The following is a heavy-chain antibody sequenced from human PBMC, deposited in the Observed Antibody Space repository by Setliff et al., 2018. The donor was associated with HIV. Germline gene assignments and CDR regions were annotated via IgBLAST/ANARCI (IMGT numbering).Heavy chain of an antibody. CDR3: ARGPALTTVTNPFDY. Sequence: PGGSLRLSCEGSGFTFGSYTMSWVRQAPGKGLDFVSGISSNGDTTYYADSVKGRFTISRDNSKNTLFLQMGSLRPEDMAVYYCARGPALTTVTNPFDYWGQGTLVTVSS. J-gene: IGHJ4*02. D-gene: IGHD4-4*01. CDR2: ISSNGDTT. V-gene: IGHV3-64*02. CDR1: GFTFGSYT.